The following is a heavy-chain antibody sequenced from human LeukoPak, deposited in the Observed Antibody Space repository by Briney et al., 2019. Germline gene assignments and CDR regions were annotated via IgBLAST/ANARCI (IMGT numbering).Heavy chain of an antibody. CDR2: IYYSGST. D-gene: IGHD3-22*01. CDR3: ARGVVPTYYDSSGYYSS. V-gene: IGHV4-61*01. J-gene: IGHJ4*02. CDR1: GGSVSSGSYY. Sequence: SETLSLTCTVSGGSVSSGSYYWSWIRQPPGKGLEWIGYIYYSGSTNYNPSLKSRVTISIDTSKKQFSLKLSSVTAADTAVYYCARGVVPTYYDSSGYYSSWGQGTLVTVSS.